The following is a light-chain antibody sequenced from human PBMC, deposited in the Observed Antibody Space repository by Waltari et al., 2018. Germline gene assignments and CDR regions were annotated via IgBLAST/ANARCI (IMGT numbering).Light chain of an antibody. CDR3: QLYGTSFLWT. J-gene: IGKJ1*01. V-gene: IGKV3-20*01. CDR2: GAS. Sequence: ESVLTQSPDTLSLSPGERATLSCRASQTVNSNYLAWYQQKSGQAPRLLIYGASQRATGIPDRFSGSGSETAFTLTISRLEPEDFAVYYCQLYGTSFLWTFGQGTRVEI. CDR1: QTVNSNY.